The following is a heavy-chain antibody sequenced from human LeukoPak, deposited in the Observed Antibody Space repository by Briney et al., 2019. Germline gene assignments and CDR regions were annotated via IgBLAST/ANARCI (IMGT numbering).Heavy chain of an antibody. J-gene: IGHJ4*02. V-gene: IGHV3-7*01. Sequence: GGSLRLSCAASGFNFINHAMSWVRQAPGKGLEWVANIKQDGSEKYYVDSVKGRFTISRDNAKNSLYLQMNSLRAEDTAVYYCARDITYRTDYWGQGTLVTVSS. CDR3: ARDITYRTDY. CDR2: IKQDGSEK. CDR1: GFNFINHA.